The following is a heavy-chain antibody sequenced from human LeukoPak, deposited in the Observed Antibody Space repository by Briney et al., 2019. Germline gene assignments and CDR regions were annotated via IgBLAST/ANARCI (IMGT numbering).Heavy chain of an antibody. D-gene: IGHD6-19*01. V-gene: IGHV3-53*01. CDR2: IYSGGST. Sequence: GGSLRLSCAASGFTVSSNYMSWVRQAPGKGLEWVSVIYSGGSTYYADSVKGRFTISRDNSKNTLYLQMNSLRAEDTAVYYCARDQLLSSGWSFFDYWGQGTLVTVSS. J-gene: IGHJ4*02. CDR1: GFTVSSNY. CDR3: ARDQLLSSGWSFFDY.